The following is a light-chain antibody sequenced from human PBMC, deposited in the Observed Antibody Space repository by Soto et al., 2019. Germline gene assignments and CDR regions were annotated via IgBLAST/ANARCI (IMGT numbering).Light chain of an antibody. CDR1: QSISSY. Sequence: DIQMTQSPSSLSASVGDRVTITCRASQSISSYLNWYQQKPGKAPKLLLYAASSLRSGVPSXXSGSGSGTDFTLTISSLQPEDFATYYCQQTYSTPRTFGQGTKVEIK. V-gene: IGKV1-39*01. CDR2: AAS. CDR3: QQTYSTPRT. J-gene: IGKJ1*01.